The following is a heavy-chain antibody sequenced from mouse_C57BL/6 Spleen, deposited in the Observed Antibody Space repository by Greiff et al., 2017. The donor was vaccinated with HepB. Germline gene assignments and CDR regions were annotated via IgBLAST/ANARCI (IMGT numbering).Heavy chain of an antibody. CDR2: IDPSDSET. CDR1: GYTFTSYW. D-gene: IGHD1-1*01. V-gene: IGHV1-52*01. CDR3: ARGYYGSKDYFDY. J-gene: IGHJ2*01. Sequence: QVQLQQPGAELVRPGSSVKLSCKASGYTFTSYWMHWVKQRPIQGLEWIGNIDPSDSETHYNQKFKDKATLTVDKSSSTAYMQLSGLTSEDSAVYYCARGYYGSKDYFDYWGQGTTLTVSS.